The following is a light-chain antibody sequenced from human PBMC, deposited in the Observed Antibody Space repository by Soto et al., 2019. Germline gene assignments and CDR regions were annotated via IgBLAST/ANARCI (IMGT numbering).Light chain of an antibody. CDR3: QQYKSYST. J-gene: IGKJ1*01. V-gene: IGKV1-5*01. CDR1: QSLNTR. CDR2: DAS. Sequence: DIQLTQSPSTLSASVGDRVTLTCRACQSLNTRLAWYQQRPGKAPKLLIYDASTLESGVPSRFSGGGSGTEFTLTINNLQPDDLATYICQQYKSYSTFGRGTKVDIK.